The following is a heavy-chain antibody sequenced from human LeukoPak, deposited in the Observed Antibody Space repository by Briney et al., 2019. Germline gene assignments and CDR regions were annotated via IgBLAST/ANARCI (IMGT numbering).Heavy chain of an antibody. CDR2: ISYDGSNK. J-gene: IGHJ4*02. CDR3: ARGGGYGGNRFDY. D-gene: IGHD4-23*01. V-gene: IGHV3-30-3*01. Sequence: GGSLRLSCAASGFTFSSYAMSWVRQAPGKGLEWVAVISYDGSNKYYADSVKGRFTISRDNSKNTLYLQMNSLRAEDTAVYYCARGGGYGGNRFDYWGQGTLVTVSS. CDR1: GFTFSSYA.